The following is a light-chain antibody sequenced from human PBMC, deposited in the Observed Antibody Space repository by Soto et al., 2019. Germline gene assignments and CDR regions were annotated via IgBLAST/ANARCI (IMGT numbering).Light chain of an antibody. CDR3: SSYTSSRTLV. Sequence: QSALTQPASVSGSPGQSITSSCTGTSSDVGGYNYVSWYQQHPGKVPKLIIYEVTNRPSGVSNRFSGSKSGNSASLTISGLQAEDEADYYCSSYTSSRTLVFGTGTKATVL. CDR2: EVT. J-gene: IGLJ1*01. V-gene: IGLV2-14*01. CDR1: SSDVGGYNY.